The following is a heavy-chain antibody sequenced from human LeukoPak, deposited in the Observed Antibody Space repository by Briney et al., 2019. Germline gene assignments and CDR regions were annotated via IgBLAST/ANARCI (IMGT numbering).Heavy chain of an antibody. D-gene: IGHD2-2*01. CDR1: GGSFSGYY. J-gene: IGHJ3*02. Sequence: PSETLSLTCAVYGGSFSGYYWSWIRQPPGKRLEWIGEINHSGSTNYNPSLKNRVTISVDTSKNQFSLKLSSVTAADTAVYYCARVVQGFDDFEIWGQGTMVTVSS. CDR2: INHSGST. V-gene: IGHV4-34*01. CDR3: ARVVQGFDDFEI.